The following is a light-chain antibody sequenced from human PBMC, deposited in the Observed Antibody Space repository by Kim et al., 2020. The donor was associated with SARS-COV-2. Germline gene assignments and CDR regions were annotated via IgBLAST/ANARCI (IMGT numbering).Light chain of an antibody. Sequence: GSTGTSSCTRSSGSIDDDYVQRYQQRPGAVPTTVIYEDDQRPSGVSDRFSGSIDNSSNSASLTISGLRTEDEADYYCQSYNRDNVLFGGGTQLTVL. CDR1: SGSIDDDY. CDR2: EDD. CDR3: QSYNRDNVL. J-gene: IGLJ2*01. V-gene: IGLV6-57*03.